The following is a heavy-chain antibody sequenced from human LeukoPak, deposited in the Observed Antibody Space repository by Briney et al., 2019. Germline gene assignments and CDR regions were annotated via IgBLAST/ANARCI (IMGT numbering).Heavy chain of an antibody. J-gene: IGHJ5*02. CDR2: INHSGST. V-gene: IGHV4-34*01. CDR1: GGFFSGYY. Sequence: SETLSLTCAVYGGFFSGYYWSWIRQPPGKGLEWIGEINHSGSTNYNPSLKSRVTISVDTSKNQFSLKLSSVTAADTAVYYCARGYRQLVVLYWFDPWGLGTLVTVSS. D-gene: IGHD6-13*01. CDR3: ARGYRQLVVLYWFDP.